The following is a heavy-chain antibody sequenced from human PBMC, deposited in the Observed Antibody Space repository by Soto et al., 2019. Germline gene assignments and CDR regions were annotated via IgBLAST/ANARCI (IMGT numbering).Heavy chain of an antibody. J-gene: IGHJ5*02. Sequence: QLQLQESGPRLVKPSETLSLICSVSGGSIRSGSNYWAWIRQPPGKGLDWIGTVYYNGNPYYNASLKSRVTISADTSKNQFSLKLSWVSAADTAVYYCVRQTIVRRVLSWFDPWGEGTLVTVSS. CDR3: VRQTIVRRVLSWFDP. D-gene: IGHD3-10*01. V-gene: IGHV4-39*01. CDR2: VYYNGNP. CDR1: GGSIRSGSNY.